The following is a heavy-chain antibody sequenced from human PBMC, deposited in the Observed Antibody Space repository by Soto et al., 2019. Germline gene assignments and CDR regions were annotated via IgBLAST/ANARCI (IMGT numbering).Heavy chain of an antibody. V-gene: IGHV1-18*01. CDR1: GYTLTSYG. CDR2: ISAYNGDT. Sequence: QVPLVQSGAEVTKPGASVKVSCKASGYTLTSYGISWVRQAPGQGLEWMGWISAYNGDTNYAQSLQGRVTMTTDTSTTTPYMELRSLRSDDTAVYYCATTIGYSYYYYGMDVWGQGTTVTVSS. J-gene: IGHJ6*02. D-gene: IGHD5-12*01. CDR3: ATTIGYSYYYYGMDV.